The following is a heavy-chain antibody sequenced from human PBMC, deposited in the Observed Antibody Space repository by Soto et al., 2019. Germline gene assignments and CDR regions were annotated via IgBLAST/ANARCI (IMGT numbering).Heavy chain of an antibody. D-gene: IGHD3-16*01. CDR2: ISAYNGNT. CDR3: ARVTYSYGWIFDY. J-gene: IGHJ4*01. V-gene: IGHV1-18*04. Sequence: ASVKVSCKASGYTFTSYGISWVRQAPVQGLEWMGWISAYNGNTNYAQKLQGRVTMTTDTSTSTAYMELRSLRAEDTAVYICARVTYSYGWIFDYWGQGTLVTVSS. CDR1: GYTFTSYG.